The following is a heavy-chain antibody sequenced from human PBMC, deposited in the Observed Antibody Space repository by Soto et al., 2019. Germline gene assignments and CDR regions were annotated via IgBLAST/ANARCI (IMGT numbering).Heavy chain of an antibody. CDR2: IRSKANNYAT. D-gene: IGHD1-26*01. J-gene: IGHJ4*02. V-gene: IGHV3-73*02. Sequence: EVQLVESGGGLVQPGGSLKLSCAASGYTFSDSAMHWVRQASGKGLERVGRIRSKANNYATVYAASVKGRFTISRDDSRNTAYLQMNSLKTEDTAVYYCARLWSEREPNFDYWGQGTLVSVSS. CDR1: GYTFSDSA. CDR3: ARLWSEREPNFDY.